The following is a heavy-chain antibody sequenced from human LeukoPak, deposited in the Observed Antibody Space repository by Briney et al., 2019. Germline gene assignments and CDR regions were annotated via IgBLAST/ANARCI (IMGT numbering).Heavy chain of an antibody. D-gene: IGHD3-22*01. J-gene: IGHJ4*02. CDR1: GFTFSNAW. CDR2: IKSKTDGGTT. V-gene: IGHV3-15*07. Sequence: GGSLRLSCAASGFTFSNAWMNWVRQAPGKGLEWVGRIKSKTDGGTTDYAAPVKGGFTISRDDSKNTLYLQMNSLKTEDTAVYYCSTTYYYDSSEGYWGQGTLVTVSS. CDR3: STTYYYDSSEGY.